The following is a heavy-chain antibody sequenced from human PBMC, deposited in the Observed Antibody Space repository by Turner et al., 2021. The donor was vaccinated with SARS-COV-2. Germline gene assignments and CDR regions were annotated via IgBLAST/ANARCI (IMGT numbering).Heavy chain of an antibody. CDR2: ISYDGSNK. D-gene: IGHD5-12*01. CDR1: GFTFSNYA. Sequence: QVQLVESGGGVVQPGRSLRLSCAASGFTFSNYAMHWVRQAPGKGLEWVAVISYDGSNKYYGDSVKGRFTISRDNSKNTLYLQMNSLGPEDTAVYYCAREMSVRDGYNYWSYYFDYWGQGTLVTVSS. V-gene: IGHV3-30*04. J-gene: IGHJ4*02. CDR3: AREMSVRDGYNYWSYYFDY.